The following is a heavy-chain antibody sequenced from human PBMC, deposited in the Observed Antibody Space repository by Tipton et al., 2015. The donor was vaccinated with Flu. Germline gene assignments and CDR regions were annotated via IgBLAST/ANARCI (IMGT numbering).Heavy chain of an antibody. Sequence: GSLRLSCAGSGFTFSRYAISWVRQAPGKGLERVSYISSSGSTRYYADSVKGRFTISRDNAKNSLYLQMNSLRAEDTAVYYCASSAGSYDSSGYYYYYGMDVWGQGTTVTVSS. CDR1: GFTFSRYA. J-gene: IGHJ6*02. CDR3: ASSAGSYDSSGYYYYYGMDV. D-gene: IGHD3-22*01. V-gene: IGHV3-48*03. CDR2: ISSSGSTR.